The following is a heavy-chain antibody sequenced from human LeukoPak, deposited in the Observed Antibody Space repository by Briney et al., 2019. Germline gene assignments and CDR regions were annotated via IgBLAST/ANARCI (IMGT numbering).Heavy chain of an antibody. D-gene: IGHD3-22*01. CDR3: ARMIVVVIGKDEAPYYFDY. V-gene: IGHV3-21*01. CDR2: ISSSSSYI. J-gene: IGHJ4*02. Sequence: GGSLRLSCAASGFTFSSYSMNWVRQAPGKGLEWVSSISSSSSYIYYADSVKGRFTISRDNAKNSLYLQMNSLRAEDTAVYYCARMIVVVIGKDEAPYYFDYWGQGTLVTVSS. CDR1: GFTFSSYS.